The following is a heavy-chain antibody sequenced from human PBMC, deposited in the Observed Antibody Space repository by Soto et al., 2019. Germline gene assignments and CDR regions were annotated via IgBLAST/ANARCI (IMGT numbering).Heavy chain of an antibody. CDR2: VSTSGRST. D-gene: IGHD2-15*01. Sequence: GGSLKLSCSASGFIFSESSIYWVRQVPGKGLEAISAVSTSGRSTYYADSVKDRFTISRDNSKNTLFLQMGSLRPEDTAIYYCVKQAHGLDGVAFDYWGQGTQVTVSS. CDR1: GFIFSESS. CDR3: VKQAHGLDGVAFDY. J-gene: IGHJ4*02. V-gene: IGHV3-64D*06.